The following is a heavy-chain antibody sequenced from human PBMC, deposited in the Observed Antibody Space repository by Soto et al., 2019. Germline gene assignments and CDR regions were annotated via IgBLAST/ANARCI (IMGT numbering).Heavy chain of an antibody. CDR1: GFTFTSSA. D-gene: IGHD3-22*01. CDR3: AAETENYYDSRGYYGEAC. Sequence: ASVKVSCKASGFTFTSSAVQWVRQARGQRLEWIGWIVVGSGNTNYAQKFQERVTITRDMSTSTDYMELSSLRSEDTAVYYCAAETENYYDSRGYYGEACWGQGTMVTV. V-gene: IGHV1-58*01. CDR2: IVVGSGNT. J-gene: IGHJ4*02.